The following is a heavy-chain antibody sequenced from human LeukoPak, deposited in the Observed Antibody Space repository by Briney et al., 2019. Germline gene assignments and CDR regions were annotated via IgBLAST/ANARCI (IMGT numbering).Heavy chain of an antibody. CDR2: ISSSSSYI. V-gene: IGHV3-21*01. Sequence: GGSLRLSCAASGFTFSSYSMNWVRQAPGKGLEWASSISSSSSYIYYADSVKGRFTISRDNAKNSLYLQMNSLRAEDTAVYYCARDRGYYYGSSGYYDRGDYWGQGTLVTVSS. D-gene: IGHD3-22*01. J-gene: IGHJ4*02. CDR3: ARDRGYYYGSSGYYDRGDY. CDR1: GFTFSSYS.